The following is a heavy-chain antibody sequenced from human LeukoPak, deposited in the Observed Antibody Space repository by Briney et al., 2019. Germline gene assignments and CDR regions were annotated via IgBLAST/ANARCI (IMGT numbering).Heavy chain of an antibody. CDR2: INHSGST. Sequence: PSETLSLTCAVYGGSFSGYYWSWIRQPPGKGLEWIGEINHSGSTNCNPSLESRVTISVDTSKNQFSLKLSSVTAADTAVYYCARVGGYYYGGYWGQGTLVTVSS. CDR3: ARVGGYYYGGY. D-gene: IGHD3-22*01. CDR1: GGSFSGYY. J-gene: IGHJ4*02. V-gene: IGHV4-34*01.